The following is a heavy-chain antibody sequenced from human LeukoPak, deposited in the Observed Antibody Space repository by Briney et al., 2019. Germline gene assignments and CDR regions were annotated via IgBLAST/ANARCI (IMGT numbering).Heavy chain of an antibody. J-gene: IGHJ5*01. CDR3: ATLRIGFDS. V-gene: IGHV3-11*04. CDR2: ITSGGTTT. Sequence: PGGSLRLSCATSGFNFNDYYMTWIGQAPGKGLEWLSFITSGGTTTSYADSVRGRFTISRDNANKLLFLQMDSLRADDTAIYYCATLRIGFDSWGQGTLVTVAS. CDR1: GFNFNDYY. D-gene: IGHD2-21*01.